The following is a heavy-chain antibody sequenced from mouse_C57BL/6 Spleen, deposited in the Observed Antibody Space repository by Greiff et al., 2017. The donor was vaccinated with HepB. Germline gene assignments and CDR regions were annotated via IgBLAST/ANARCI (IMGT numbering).Heavy chain of an antibody. Sequence: DVMLVESGGGLVKPGGSLKLSCAASGFTFSSYAMSWVRQTPEKRLEWVATISDGGSYTYYPDNVKGRFTISRDNAKNNLYLQMSHLKSEDTAMYYCITPYFDYWGQGTTLTVSS. J-gene: IGHJ2*01. CDR3: ITPYFDY. D-gene: IGHD1-3*01. CDR1: GFTFSSYA. V-gene: IGHV5-4*03. CDR2: ISDGGSYT.